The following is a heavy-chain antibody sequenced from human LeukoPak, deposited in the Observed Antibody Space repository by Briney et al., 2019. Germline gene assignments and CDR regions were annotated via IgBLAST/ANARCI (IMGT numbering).Heavy chain of an antibody. D-gene: IGHD2-8*01. CDR3: AREGGRNGGFDY. CDR2: INPSGGST. CDR1: GYTFTSYY. J-gene: IGHJ4*02. V-gene: IGHV1-46*01. Sequence: ASVKVSCKASGYTFTSYYMHWVRQAPGQGLEWMGIINPSGGSTSYAQKFQGRVTMTRDMSTSTVYMELSSLRSEDTAVYHCAREGGRNGGFDYWGQGTLVTVSS.